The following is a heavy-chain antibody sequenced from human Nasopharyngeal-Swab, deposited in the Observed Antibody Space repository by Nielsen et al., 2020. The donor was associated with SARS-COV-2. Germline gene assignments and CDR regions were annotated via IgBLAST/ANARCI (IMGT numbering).Heavy chain of an antibody. Sequence: SAKVSCKASGGSFCSYAISWVRQAPGQGLEWMGGIIPIFGTANYAQKFQGRVTITADNSTSTAYMELSSLRSEDTAVYYFARLWFGELFSMDVWGKGTTVTVSS. CDR2: IIPIFGTA. D-gene: IGHD3-10*01. CDR3: ARLWFGELFSMDV. V-gene: IGHV1-69*06. CDR1: GGSFCSYA. J-gene: IGHJ6*03.